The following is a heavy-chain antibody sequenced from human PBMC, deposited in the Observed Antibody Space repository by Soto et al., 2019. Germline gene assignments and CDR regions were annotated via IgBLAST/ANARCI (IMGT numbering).Heavy chain of an antibody. J-gene: IGHJ4*02. D-gene: IGHD3-22*01. CDR3: ARPKDYDDCLDY. V-gene: IGHV1-3*01. CDR2: INAGNGNT. Sequence: QVQLVQSGAEVKKPGASVKVSCKASGYTFTRHNMHWERQAPGQRLEWMGWINAGNGNTKYSQKFQGRVTITRDTSANTGYMELSSLISEDTAVYYCARPKDYDDCLDYWGQGTLVTVSS. CDR1: GYTFTRHN.